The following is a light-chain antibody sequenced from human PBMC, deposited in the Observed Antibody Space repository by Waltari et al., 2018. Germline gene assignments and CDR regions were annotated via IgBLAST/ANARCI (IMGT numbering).Light chain of an antibody. V-gene: IGKV2-29*02. Sequence: DIVMTQTPLSLPVTPGDPASISCRSSQSLLHSNGNTYLYWYLQKSGQPPRLLIYRVSNRFSGVPDRFSGSGSGTDFTLKISRVEAEDVGVYYCMQALQTPLTFGGGTKVEIK. CDR2: RVS. CDR1: QSLLHSNGNTY. J-gene: IGKJ4*01. CDR3: MQALQTPLT.